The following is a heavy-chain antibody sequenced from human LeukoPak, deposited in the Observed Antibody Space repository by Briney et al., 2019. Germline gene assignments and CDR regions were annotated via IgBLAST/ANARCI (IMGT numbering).Heavy chain of an antibody. D-gene: IGHD6-19*01. CDR2: IGTAGDT. CDR1: GFTFSSYD. Sequence: GGSLRLSCAASGFTFSSYDMHWVRQATGKGLEWVSAIGTAGDTYYPGSVKGRFTISRENAKNSLYLQMNSLRAGDTAVYYCAKPAISSRGWYYDYWGQGTLVTVSS. CDR3: AKPAISSRGWYYDY. V-gene: IGHV3-13*01. J-gene: IGHJ4*02.